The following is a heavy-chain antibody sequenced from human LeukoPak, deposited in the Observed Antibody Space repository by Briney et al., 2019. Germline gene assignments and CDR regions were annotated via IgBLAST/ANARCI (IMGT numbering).Heavy chain of an antibody. V-gene: IGHV1-18*01. CDR1: GYTFTSYG. J-gene: IGHJ4*02. CDR2: ISAYNGNT. Sequence: ASVKVSCKASGYTFTSYGITWVRQAPGQGLECMGWISAYNGNTNYAQKFQGRVTMTTDTSTSTAYMELWSLRSDDTAVYHCARKGSNYPFDYWGQGTLVTVSS. CDR3: ARKGSNYPFDY. D-gene: IGHD4-11*01.